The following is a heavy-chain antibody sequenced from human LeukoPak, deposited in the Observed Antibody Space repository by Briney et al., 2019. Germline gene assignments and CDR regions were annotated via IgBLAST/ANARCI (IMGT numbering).Heavy chain of an antibody. D-gene: IGHD1-26*01. Sequence: ASVKVSCKASGYTFTGYYMHWVRQAPGQGLEWMGWINPNSGGTNYAQKFQGRVTMTRDTSISTAYMELSSLRSEDTAVYYCAREGIVGATTQDGAFDIXXXGTMVTVSS. V-gene: IGHV1-2*02. CDR2: INPNSGGT. CDR3: AREGIVGATTQDGAFDI. J-gene: IGHJ3*02. CDR1: GYTFTGYY.